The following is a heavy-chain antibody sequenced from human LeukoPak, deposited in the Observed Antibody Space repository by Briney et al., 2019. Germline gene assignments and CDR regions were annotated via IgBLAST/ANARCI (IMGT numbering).Heavy chain of an antibody. CDR3: AKGGIVVVVAAYYPFDY. J-gene: IGHJ4*02. V-gene: IGHV3-23*01. Sequence: PGGSLRLSCAASGFTFSSYGMSWVRQAPGKGLEWVSVISGSGGSTYYADSVKGRFTISRDNSENTLYLQMNSLRAEDTAVYYCAKGGIVVVVAAYYPFDYWGPGTLVTVSS. D-gene: IGHD2-15*01. CDR2: ISGSGGST. CDR1: GFTFSSYG.